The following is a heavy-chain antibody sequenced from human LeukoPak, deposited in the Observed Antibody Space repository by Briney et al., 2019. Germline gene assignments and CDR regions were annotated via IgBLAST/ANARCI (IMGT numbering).Heavy chain of an antibody. CDR2: IYPGDSDT. V-gene: IGHV5-51*01. CDR3: ARHKGGYGDLRYYFDY. Sequence: GESLKISRKGSGYSFTSYWIGWVRQMPGKGLEWMGIIYPGDSDTRYSPSFQGQVTISADKSISTASLQWSSLKASDAAMYYCARHKGGYGDLRYYFDYWGQGTLVTVSS. CDR1: GYSFTSYW. J-gene: IGHJ4*02. D-gene: IGHD4-17*01.